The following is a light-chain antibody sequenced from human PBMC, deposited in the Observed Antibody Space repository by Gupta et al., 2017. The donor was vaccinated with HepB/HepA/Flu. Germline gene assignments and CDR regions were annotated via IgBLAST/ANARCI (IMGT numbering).Light chain of an antibody. CDR2: AAS. CDR1: QDINNS. CDR3: QHYANLPPT. J-gene: IGKJ3*01. V-gene: IGKV1-33*01. Sequence: DIQMTQSPSSLSASVGDRVTITCQATQDINNSLNWYQQRPGKAPKLLIYAASNLLTGVPSRFTGGGSGTDFTFNISSLQPEDIATYYCQHYANLPPTFGPGTKVDLK.